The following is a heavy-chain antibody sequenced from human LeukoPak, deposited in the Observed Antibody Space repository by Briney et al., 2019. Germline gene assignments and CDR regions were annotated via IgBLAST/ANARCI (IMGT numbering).Heavy chain of an antibody. CDR3: ARGRDDCSSTSCYTWGIYYYYYYMDV. V-gene: IGHV4-59*01. CDR2: IYYSGST. CDR1: GGSISSYY. Sequence: SETLSLTCTVSGGSISSYYWSWIRQPPGKGLEWIGYIYYSGSTNYNPSLKSRVTISVDTSKNQFSLKLSSVTVADTAVYYCARGRDDCSSTSCYTWGIYYYYYYMDVWGKGTTVTVSS. D-gene: IGHD2-2*02. J-gene: IGHJ6*03.